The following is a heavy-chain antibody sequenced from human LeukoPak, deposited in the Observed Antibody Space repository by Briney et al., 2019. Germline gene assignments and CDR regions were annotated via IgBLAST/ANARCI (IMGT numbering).Heavy chain of an antibody. CDR1: GGSMSNYY. CDR3: ARRGFKGYCSDGSCYSRQPNWFDP. D-gene: IGHD2-15*01. CDR2: IYTSGNT. Sequence: SETLSLTCTVSGGSMSNYYWSWIRQPAGKGLEWIGRIYTSGNTYYNPSLKSRVTMSIDTSKNQFSLKLSSVTAADTAVYYCARRGFKGYCSDGSCYSRQPNWFDPWGQGTLVTVSS. V-gene: IGHV4-4*07. J-gene: IGHJ5*02.